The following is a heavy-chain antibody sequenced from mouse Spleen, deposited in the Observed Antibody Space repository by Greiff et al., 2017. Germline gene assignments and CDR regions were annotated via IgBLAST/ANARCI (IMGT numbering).Heavy chain of an antibody. CDR3: ARGGSHYAMDY. J-gene: IGHJ4*01. Sequence: DVQLQESGPGMVKPSQSLSLTCTVTGYSITSGYDWHWIRHFPGNKLEWMGYISYSGSTNYNPSLKSRISITHDTSKNHFFLKLNSVTTEDTATYYCARGGSHYAMDYWGQGTSVTVSS. CDR1: GYSITSGYD. V-gene: IGHV3-1*01. CDR2: ISYSGST.